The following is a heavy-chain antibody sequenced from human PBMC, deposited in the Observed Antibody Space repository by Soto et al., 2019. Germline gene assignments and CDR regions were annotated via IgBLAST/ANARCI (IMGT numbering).Heavy chain of an antibody. CDR1: GYTFTSYG. J-gene: IGHJ4*02. Sequence: ASVKVSCKTSGYTFTSYGISWVRQAPGQGLEGMGWITTDKGKTTYAQKFQGRVTMTRDTSTSTAYMELRSLRSDDTAVYYCATRSPAFDYWGQGTLVTVSS. V-gene: IGHV1-18*01. CDR3: ATRSPAFDY. CDR2: ITTDKGKT.